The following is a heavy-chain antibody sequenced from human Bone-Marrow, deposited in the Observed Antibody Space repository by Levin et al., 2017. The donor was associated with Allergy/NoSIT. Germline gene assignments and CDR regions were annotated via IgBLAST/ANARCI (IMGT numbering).Heavy chain of an antibody. V-gene: IGHV1-69*04. D-gene: IGHD1-7*01. CDR3: ARSGTTSAFVGMVHRWGFDP. J-gene: IGHJ5*02. CDR1: GGTFSSYA. Sequence: GASVKVSCKASGGTFSSYAISWVRQAPGQGLEWMGRIIPILGIANYAQKFQGRVTITADKSTSTAYMELSSLRSEDTAVYYCARSGTTSAFVGMVHRWGFDPWGQGTLVTVSS. CDR2: IIPILGIA.